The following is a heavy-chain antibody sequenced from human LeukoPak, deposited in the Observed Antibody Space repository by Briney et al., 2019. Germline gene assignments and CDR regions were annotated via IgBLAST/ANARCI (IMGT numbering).Heavy chain of an antibody. D-gene: IGHD6-13*01. CDR1: GFTFSSYS. CDR3: AREAIAAAADY. CDR2: ISSSSSYI. J-gene: IGHJ4*02. Sequence: PGGSLRLSCAASGFTFSSYSMNWVRQAPGKGLEWVSSISSSSSYIYYADSVEGRFTISRDNAKNSLYLQMNSLRAEDTAVYYCAREAIAAAADYWGQGTLVAVSS. V-gene: IGHV3-21*01.